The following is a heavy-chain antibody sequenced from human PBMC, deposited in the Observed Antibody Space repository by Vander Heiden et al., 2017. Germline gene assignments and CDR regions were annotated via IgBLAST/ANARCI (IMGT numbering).Heavy chain of an antibody. Sequence: QVQLVQSGAEVRKPGASVKVSCKVSGYILTELSMHWVRQAPGKGLEWMGGFDPDDGETIYAQNLQGRVTTTEDTSTNTAYMELSSLRSEDTAVYYCATLPYFYDSSTYGSFEFWGQGTLGTVSS. J-gene: IGHJ4*02. CDR3: ATLPYFYDSSTYGSFEF. CDR2: FDPDDGET. D-gene: IGHD3-22*01. CDR1: GYILTELS. V-gene: IGHV1-24*01.